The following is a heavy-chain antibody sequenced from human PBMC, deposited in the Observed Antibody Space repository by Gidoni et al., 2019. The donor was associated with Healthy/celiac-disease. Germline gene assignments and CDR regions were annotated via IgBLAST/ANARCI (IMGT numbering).Heavy chain of an antibody. CDR1: GFTFIRYG. J-gene: IGHJ3*02. D-gene: IGHD2-21*02. Sequence: QVQLVESGGGVVQPGRSLRRACEASGFTFIRYGMHWVRQAPGKGLEWVAVIWYDGSNIYYAASVKGRFTISRDNSKNTLYLQMNSLGAEDTAVYYCATAPHAFDIWGQGTMVTVSS. V-gene: IGHV3-33*01. CDR2: IWYDGSNI. CDR3: ATAPHAFDI.